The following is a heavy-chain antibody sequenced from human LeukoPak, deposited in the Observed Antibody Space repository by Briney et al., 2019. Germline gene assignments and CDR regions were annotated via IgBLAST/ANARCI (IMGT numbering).Heavy chain of an antibody. J-gene: IGHJ6*03. Sequence: GGSLRLSCAASGFTFSSYGMHWVRQAPGKGLEWVAFIRYDGSNKYYADSVKGRFTISRDNSKNTLYLQMNSLRAEDTAVYYCAKDEASGATDYYYMDVWGKGATVTVSS. V-gene: IGHV3-30*02. D-gene: IGHD6-25*01. CDR1: GFTFSSYG. CDR3: AKDEASGATDYYYMDV. CDR2: IRYDGSNK.